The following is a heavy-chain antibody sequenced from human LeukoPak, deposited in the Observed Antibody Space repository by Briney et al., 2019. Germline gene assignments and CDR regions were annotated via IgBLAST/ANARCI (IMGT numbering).Heavy chain of an antibody. J-gene: IGHJ5*02. CDR2: ISSSGTTV. V-gene: IGHV3-48*03. CDR1: SFTFSSYE. D-gene: IGHD5-24*01. CDR3: VGQIWLWP. Sequence: GGSLRLSCAASSFTFSSYEMNWVRQAPGKGLEWVSYISSSGTTVYYADSVKGRFTTSRDNARKSLYLQVNSLRAEDAAIYYCVGQIWLWPWGQGTLLTVST.